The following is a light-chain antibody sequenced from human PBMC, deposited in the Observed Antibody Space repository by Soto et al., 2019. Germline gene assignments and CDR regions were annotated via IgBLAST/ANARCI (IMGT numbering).Light chain of an antibody. CDR2: DVS. CDR1: SSNVGGYNY. V-gene: IGLV2-11*01. CDR3: CSYAGSFTLV. Sequence: QSALTQPRSVSGSPGQSVTISCTGTSSNVGGYNYVSWYQQPPGKAPKLMIYDVSKRPSGVPDRFSGSKSGNTASLTISGLQAEDEAGYYCCSYAGSFTLVFGGGTKLTVL. J-gene: IGLJ2*01.